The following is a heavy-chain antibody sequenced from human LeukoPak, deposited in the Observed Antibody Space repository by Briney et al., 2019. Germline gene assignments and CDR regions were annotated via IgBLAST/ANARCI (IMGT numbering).Heavy chain of an antibody. V-gene: IGHV4-30-2*01. Sequence: PSQTLSLTCAVSGGSISSGGYSWSWIRQPPGKGLEWIGYIYHSGSTYYNPSLKSRVPISVDRSKNQFSLKLSSVTAADTAVYYCARGYCTNGVCYYFDYWGQGTLVTVSS. CDR3: ARGYCTNGVCYYFDY. CDR2: IYHSGST. CDR1: GGSISSGGYS. J-gene: IGHJ4*02. D-gene: IGHD2-8*01.